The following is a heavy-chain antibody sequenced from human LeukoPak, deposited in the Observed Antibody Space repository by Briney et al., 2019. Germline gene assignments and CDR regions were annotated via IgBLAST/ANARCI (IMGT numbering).Heavy chain of an antibody. V-gene: IGHV4-59*01. CDR2: IYYSGSA. D-gene: IGHD3-22*01. CDR1: GGSISSYY. J-gene: IGHJ4*02. CDR3: ARGGYYDSSGYYPGYYFDY. Sequence: KPSETLSLTCTVSGGSISSYYWSWIRQPPGKGLEWIGYIYYSGSANYNPSLKSRVTISIDTSKNQFSLKLSSVTAADTAVYYCARGGYYDSSGYYPGYYFDYWGQGTLVTVSS.